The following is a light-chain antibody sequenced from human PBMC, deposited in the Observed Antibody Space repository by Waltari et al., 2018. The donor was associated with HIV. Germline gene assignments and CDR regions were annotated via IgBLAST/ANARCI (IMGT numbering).Light chain of an antibody. J-gene: IGLJ2*01. V-gene: IGLV1-47*01. CDR2: MSD. Sequence: ASGTPGQRVTISCSGSSSNIGSNYVYWYQQLPGTAPKLLIYMSDQRPSGVPDRFSESKSGTSASLAISGLRSEDEAEYYCAAWDDSLSATVFGGGTKLTVL. CDR3: AAWDDSLSATV. CDR1: SSNIGSNY.